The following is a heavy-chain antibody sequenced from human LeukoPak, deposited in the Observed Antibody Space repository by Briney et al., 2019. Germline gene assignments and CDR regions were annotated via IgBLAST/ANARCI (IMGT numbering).Heavy chain of an antibody. CDR2: INHSGST. Sequence: SETLSLTCAVYGGSFSGYYWSWIRQPPGKGLEWIGEINHSGSTNYNPSLKSRVTISVDTSKNQFSLKLSSVTAADTAVYYCARHPPRRGIAGACTRGSRADPWGQGTLVTVSS. J-gene: IGHJ5*02. D-gene: IGHD6-19*01. CDR3: ARHPPRRGIAGACTRGSRADP. V-gene: IGHV4-34*01. CDR1: GGSFSGYY.